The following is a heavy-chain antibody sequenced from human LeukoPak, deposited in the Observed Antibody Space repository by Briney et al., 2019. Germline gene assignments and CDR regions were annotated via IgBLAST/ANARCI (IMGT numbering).Heavy chain of an antibody. CDR2: ISSGSTYM. D-gene: IGHD6-6*01. CDR1: GFTFSGYS. CDR3: GRVGGRSKAAKGDAFDI. V-gene: IGHV3-21*01. Sequence: GGSLRLSCAASGFTFSGYSMNWVRQAPGKGLEWVSSISSGSTYMYYADSVKGRFTISRDNAQNSMYLQMNSLRAEDTAVYYCGRVGGRSKAAKGDAFDIWGQGTMVVVSS. J-gene: IGHJ3*02.